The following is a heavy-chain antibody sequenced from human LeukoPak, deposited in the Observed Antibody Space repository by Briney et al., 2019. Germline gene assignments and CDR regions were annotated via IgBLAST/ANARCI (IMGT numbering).Heavy chain of an antibody. CDR1: GFIFSSYG. J-gene: IGHJ3*02. CDR3: AKGLTIFGVARDAFDT. CDR2: IRHGGSNK. V-gene: IGHV3-30*02. D-gene: IGHD3-3*01. Sequence: GGSLRLSCAASGFIFSSYGINWVRQAPGKGLEWVSFIRHGGSNKYYADSVKGRFTISRDNSKNTVYLQMNSLRAEDMAVYYCAKGLTIFGVARDAFDTWGQGTMVTVSS.